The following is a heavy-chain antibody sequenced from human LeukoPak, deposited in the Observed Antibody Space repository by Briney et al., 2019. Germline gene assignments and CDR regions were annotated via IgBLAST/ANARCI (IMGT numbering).Heavy chain of an antibody. Sequence: SETLSLTCTVSGGSISSGDYYWSWIRQPPGKGLEWTGYIYYSGSTYYNPSLKSRVTISVDTSKNQFSLKLSSVTAADTAVYYCAGTRNEWFGNNYFDYWGQGTLVTVSS. CDR3: AGTRNEWFGNNYFDY. CDR2: IYYSGST. V-gene: IGHV4-30-4*01. CDR1: GGSISSGDYY. D-gene: IGHD3-10*01. J-gene: IGHJ4*02.